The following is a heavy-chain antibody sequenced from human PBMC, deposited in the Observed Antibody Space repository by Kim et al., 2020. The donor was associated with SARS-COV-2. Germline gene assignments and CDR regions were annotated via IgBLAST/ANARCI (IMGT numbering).Heavy chain of an antibody. J-gene: IGHJ5*02. CDR1: GFTFSSHV. D-gene: IGHD5-18*01. CDR2: ISDSGGSE. Sequence: GGSLRLSCAASGFTFSSHVMTWVRQAPGKGLEWVSRISDSGGSELYADSVRGRFSISRDNSKDTLYLQMNSLRAEDTAVYYCAKHLDTAGGSPNWFDPWGQGTLVTVSS. CDR3: AKHLDTAGGSPNWFDP. V-gene: IGHV3-23*01.